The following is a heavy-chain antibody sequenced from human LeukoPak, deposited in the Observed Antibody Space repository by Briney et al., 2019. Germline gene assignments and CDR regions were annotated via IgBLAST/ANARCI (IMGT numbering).Heavy chain of an antibody. CDR1: GYTFTGYY. Sequence: ASVKVSCKASGYTFTGYYMHWVRQAPGQGLEWMGWINPNSGGTNYAQKFQGWVTMTRDTSISTAYMELSRLRSDDTAVYYCARGKVLLWFGELLSMGGSYYYYGMDVWGQGTTVTVSS. D-gene: IGHD3-10*01. J-gene: IGHJ6*02. V-gene: IGHV1-2*04. CDR2: INPNSGGT. CDR3: ARGKVLLWFGELLSMGGSYYYYGMDV.